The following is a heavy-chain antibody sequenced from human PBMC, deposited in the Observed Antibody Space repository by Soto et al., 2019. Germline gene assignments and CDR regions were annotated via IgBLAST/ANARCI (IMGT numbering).Heavy chain of an antibody. D-gene: IGHD3-16*01. CDR3: ATVPGRYDYVWGSYYFDY. V-gene: IGHV1-24*01. J-gene: IGHJ4*02. CDR2: FDPEDGET. Sequence: ASVKVSCKVSGYTLTELSMHWVRQAPGKGLEWMGGFDPEDGETIYAQKFQGRVTMTEDTSTDTAYMELSSLRSEDTAVYYCATVPGRYDYVWGSYYFDYWGQGTLVTVSS. CDR1: GYTLTELS.